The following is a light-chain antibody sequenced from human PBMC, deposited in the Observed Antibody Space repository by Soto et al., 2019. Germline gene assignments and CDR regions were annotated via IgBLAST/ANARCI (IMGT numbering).Light chain of an antibody. CDR3: QQRSNWPYT. CDR1: QSVTTY. CDR2: DAS. V-gene: IGKV3-11*01. J-gene: IGKJ2*01. Sequence: EIVLTQSPATLSLSPGERATPSCRASQSVTTYLTWYQQKPGQAPRLLVYDASNRATDIPARFSGSGSGTVFTLTISSLEAEDFAIYYCQQRSNWPYTFGQGTQVDIK.